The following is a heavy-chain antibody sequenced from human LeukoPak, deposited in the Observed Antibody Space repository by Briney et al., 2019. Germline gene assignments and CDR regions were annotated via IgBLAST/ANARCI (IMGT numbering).Heavy chain of an antibody. Sequence: GGSLRLSCAASGFTFSSSAMSWVRQAPGKGLEWDSAISGSGGSTYYADSVKGRFTISRDNSKNTLYLQMNSLRAEDTAVYYCAKDDTMFYYFDYWGQGTLVTVSS. V-gene: IGHV3-23*01. J-gene: IGHJ4*02. CDR2: ISGSGGST. CDR3: AKDDTMFYYFDY. CDR1: GFTFSSSA. D-gene: IGHD3-10*02.